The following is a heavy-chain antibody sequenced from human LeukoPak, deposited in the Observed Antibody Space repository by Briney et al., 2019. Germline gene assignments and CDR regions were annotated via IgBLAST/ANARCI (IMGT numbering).Heavy chain of an antibody. D-gene: IGHD5-18*01. CDR3: ARPVRGYSYGLAGDY. Sequence: ASVKVSCEASGYSFTDYYIHWVRQAPGQGLEWMGWINPNSGGTNYARKFEGRFTMTRETSIRTAYMELGGLRSDDTAFYFCARPVRGYSYGLAGDYWGQGTLITVSS. J-gene: IGHJ4*02. V-gene: IGHV1-2*02. CDR1: GYSFTDYY. CDR2: INPNSGGT.